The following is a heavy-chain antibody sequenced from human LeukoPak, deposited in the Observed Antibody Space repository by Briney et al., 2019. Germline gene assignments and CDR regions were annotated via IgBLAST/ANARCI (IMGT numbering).Heavy chain of an antibody. J-gene: IGHJ5*02. CDR2: ISGDGHVT. CDR1: GFTFSVYS. Sequence: GGSLRLSCAASGFTFSVYSMNWVRQAPGKGLEWVSLISGDGHVTFHADSVKGRFTMSRDNAKNSLYLQMNSLRAEDTAVYYCARQAGAAAANWFDPWGQGTLVTVSS. CDR3: ARQAGAAAANWFDP. D-gene: IGHD6-13*01. V-gene: IGHV3-20*04.